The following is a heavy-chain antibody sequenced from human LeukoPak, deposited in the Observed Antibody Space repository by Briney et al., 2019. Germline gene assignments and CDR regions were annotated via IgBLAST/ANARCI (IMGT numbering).Heavy chain of an antibody. Sequence: GGSLRLSCAASGFTVSSNYMNWVRQAPGMGLEWVSVIYSDGTTYYADSVKGRFTVSRDNFKNTLYLQMNSLRAEDTAVYYCANDLYGADTSMNTWGQGTLVTVSS. D-gene: IGHD5-18*01. CDR1: GFTVSSNY. V-gene: IGHV3-53*01. CDR2: IYSDGTT. J-gene: IGHJ5*02. CDR3: ANDLYGADTSMNT.